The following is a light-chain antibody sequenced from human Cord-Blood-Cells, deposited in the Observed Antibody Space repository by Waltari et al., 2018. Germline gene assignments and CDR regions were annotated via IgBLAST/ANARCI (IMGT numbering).Light chain of an antibody. J-gene: IGLJ1*01. CDR1: SSDVGRYNL. V-gene: IGLV2-23*02. CDR3: CSYAGSSTFYV. CDR2: EVS. Sequence: QSALTQPASVSGSPGQSIPISCPGTSSDVGRYNLVSWYQQHPGKAPKLMIYEVSKRPSGVSNRFSGSKSGNTASLTISGLQAEDEADYYCCSYAGSSTFYVFGTGTKVTVL.